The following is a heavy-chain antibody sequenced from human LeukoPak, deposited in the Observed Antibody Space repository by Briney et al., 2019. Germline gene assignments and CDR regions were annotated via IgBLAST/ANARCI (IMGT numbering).Heavy chain of an antibody. J-gene: IGHJ6*02. Sequence: GGSLRLSCAASGSTFSSYAMSWVRQAPGKGLEWVSAISGSGGSTYYADSVKGRFTISRDNSKNTLYLQMNSLRAEDTAVYYCAKDRSITMVRGVMDVWGQGTTVTVSS. CDR1: GSTFSSYA. V-gene: IGHV3-23*01. CDR2: ISGSGGST. D-gene: IGHD3-10*01. CDR3: AKDRSITMVRGVMDV.